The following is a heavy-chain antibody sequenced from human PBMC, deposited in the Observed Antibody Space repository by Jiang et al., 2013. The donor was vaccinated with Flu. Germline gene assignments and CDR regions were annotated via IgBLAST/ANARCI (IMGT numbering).Heavy chain of an antibody. CDR3: ARDTDALPNIVVVVVATPGTSTT. V-gene: IGHV3-30*04. Sequence: VQLVESGGGVVQPGRSLRLSCAAPGFTFSSYAMHWVRQAPGKGLEWVTVISLDGNSKYYADSVKGRFTISRDNSKNTVYLQMNSLSAEDTALYYCARDTDALPNIVVVVVATPGTSTTWGRAPVVHRLL. CDR1: GFTFSSYA. CDR2: ISLDGNSK. D-gene: IGHD2-15*01. J-gene: IGHJ4*02.